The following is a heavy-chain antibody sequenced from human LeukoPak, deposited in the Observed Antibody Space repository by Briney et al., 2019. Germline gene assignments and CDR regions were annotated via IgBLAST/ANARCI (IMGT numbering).Heavy chain of an antibody. Sequence: PGGSLRLSCAASGFSFSIYSMNWVRQAPGKGLEWVSSSSSSNSYIYYADSVKGRFTISRDNAKNSLYLQMNSLRAEDTAVYYCARDNYYGSGRYYDYWGQGTLVTVPS. V-gene: IGHV3-21*01. CDR3: ARDNYYGSGRYYDY. D-gene: IGHD3-10*01. J-gene: IGHJ4*02. CDR1: GFSFSIYS. CDR2: SSSSNSYI.